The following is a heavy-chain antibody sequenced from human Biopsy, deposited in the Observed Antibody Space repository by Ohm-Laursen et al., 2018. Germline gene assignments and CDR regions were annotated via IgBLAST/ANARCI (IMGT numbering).Heavy chain of an antibody. V-gene: IGHV1-2*02. CDR3: ARVPAYPQSDGYFGLDV. Sequence: ASVKVSCKASAYSFGDHRIHWVRQAPGQGLEWMGWIDPKSGGTNYAQKFQGRLTVTRDTSINSAYMELTSLTFDDTAIYYCARVPAYPQSDGYFGLDVWGQGTTINV. J-gene: IGHJ6*02. CDR1: AYSFGDHR. CDR2: IDPKSGGT. D-gene: IGHD3-22*01.